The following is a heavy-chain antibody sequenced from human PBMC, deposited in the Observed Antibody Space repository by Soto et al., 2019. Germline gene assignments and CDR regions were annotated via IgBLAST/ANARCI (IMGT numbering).Heavy chain of an antibody. CDR1: SASIISEQR. CDR3: ARSFGWYAIDQ. J-gene: IGHJ4*02. D-gene: IGHD6-19*01. CDR2: IHHSGST. Sequence: QMQLQESGPGLVKPSETLSLTCAVSSASIISEQRWSWVRQPPGKGLEWIGEIHHSGSTNNNPSLRRRVTMSVDKSKNQCSLNLNSVTAADTAVYYCARSFGWYAIDQWGQGTLVIVSS. V-gene: IGHV4-4*02.